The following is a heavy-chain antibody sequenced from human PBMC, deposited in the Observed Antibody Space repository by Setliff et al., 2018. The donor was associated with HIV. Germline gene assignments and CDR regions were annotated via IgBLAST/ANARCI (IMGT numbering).Heavy chain of an antibody. D-gene: IGHD1-26*01. V-gene: IGHV4-61*09. CDR2: IYTTGST. Sequence: SETLSLTCTVSGGSIGSGSHYWSWIRQPAGKGLEWIEHIYTTGSTNYNPSLKSRVTISADTSNNQFSLRLTSMTAADTAVYYCAKTSVGATGLYAFDIWGQGTMVTVSS. CDR1: GGSIGSGSHY. J-gene: IGHJ3*02. CDR3: AKTSVGATGLYAFDI.